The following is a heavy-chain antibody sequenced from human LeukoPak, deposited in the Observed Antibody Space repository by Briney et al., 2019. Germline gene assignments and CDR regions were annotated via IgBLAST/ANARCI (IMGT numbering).Heavy chain of an antibody. CDR1: GGSITVYY. V-gene: IGHV4-59*01. D-gene: IGHD1-1*01. Sequence: SEPLSLTCSVSGGSITVYYWNWIRQSPGKGLEWIGSISYSGSTNYNPSLKSRVTISVDTSKNQFSLKLSSVTAADTAVYYCAREHDGLDYWGQGTLVSVSS. J-gene: IGHJ4*02. CDR2: ISYSGST. CDR3: AREHDGLDY.